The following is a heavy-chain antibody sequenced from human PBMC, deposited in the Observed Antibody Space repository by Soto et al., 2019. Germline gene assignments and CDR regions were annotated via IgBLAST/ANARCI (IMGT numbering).Heavy chain of an antibody. CDR1: GFTFSSYE. Sequence: PGGSLRLSCAASGFTFSSYEMNWVRQAPGKGLEWVSYISSSGSTIYYADSVKGRFTISRDNAKNSLYLQMNSLRAEDTAVYYCAREKRAARPPYYFDYWGQGTLVTVSS. D-gene: IGHD6-6*01. J-gene: IGHJ4*02. CDR3: AREKRAARPPYYFDY. V-gene: IGHV3-48*03. CDR2: ISSSGSTI.